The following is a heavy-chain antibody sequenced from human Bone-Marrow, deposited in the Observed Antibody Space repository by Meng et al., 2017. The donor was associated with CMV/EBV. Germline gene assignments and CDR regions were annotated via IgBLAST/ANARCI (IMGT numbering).Heavy chain of an antibody. D-gene: IGHD3-9*01. Sequence: SGPTLVKPTQTLTLTCTFSGFSLSTSGVGVGWIRQPPGKALEWLPLIYWNDDKRYSPSLKSRLTITKDTSKNQVVLTMTNMDPVDTATYYCAHLYYDILTGYHRAFDIWGQGTMVTVSS. J-gene: IGHJ3*02. CDR2: IYWNDDK. CDR3: AHLYYDILTGYHRAFDI. CDR1: GFSLSTSGVG. V-gene: IGHV2-5*01.